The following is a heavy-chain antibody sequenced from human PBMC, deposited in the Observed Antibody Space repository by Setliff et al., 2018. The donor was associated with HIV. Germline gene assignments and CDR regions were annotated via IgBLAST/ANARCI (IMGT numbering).Heavy chain of an antibody. Sequence: GESLKISCKASGYSFSDYWIGWVRQMPGKGLEWIGVIYPGDSTTRYSPSLEGQVTISADRSINTAFLQWSSLEASDTAMYYCARAGSFDPYYYMDVWGKGTTVTVSS. CDR1: GYSFSDYW. CDR3: ARAGSFDPYYYMDV. V-gene: IGHV5-51*01. D-gene: IGHD3-10*01. J-gene: IGHJ6*03. CDR2: IYPGDSTT.